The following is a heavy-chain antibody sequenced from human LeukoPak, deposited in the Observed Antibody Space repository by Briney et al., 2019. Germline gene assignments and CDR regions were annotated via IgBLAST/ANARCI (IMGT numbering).Heavy chain of an antibody. CDR2: IHHSGST. V-gene: IGHV4-59*08. CDR1: GGSISRHY. Sequence: SETLSLTCTVSGGSISRHYWSWIRQSPGKGLEWIGYIHHSGSTNYNSSLKSRVTISEDTSKNQFSLKLSSVTAADTAIYYCARHVPAADDAFDIWGLGTKVTVSS. J-gene: IGHJ3*02. CDR3: ARHVPAADDAFDI.